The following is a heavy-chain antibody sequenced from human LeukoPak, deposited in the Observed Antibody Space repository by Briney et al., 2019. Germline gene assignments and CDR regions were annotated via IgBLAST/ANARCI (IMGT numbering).Heavy chain of an antibody. V-gene: IGHV3-23*01. J-gene: IGHJ4*02. CDR3: AKGPKLGDGFHCDY. CDR1: GFTFNNFA. CDR2: ISGSGGDT. Sequence: GGSLRLSCAASGFTFNNFALSWVRQAPGKGLEWVSAISGSGGDTYYADSVKGRFTISRDISKNTLYLQMNSLRVEDTAVYYCAKGPKLGDGFHCDYWGQGTLVTVSS. D-gene: IGHD5-24*01.